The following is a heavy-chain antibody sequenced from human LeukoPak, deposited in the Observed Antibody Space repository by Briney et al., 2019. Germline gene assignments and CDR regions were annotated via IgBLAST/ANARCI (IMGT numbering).Heavy chain of an antibody. V-gene: IGHV5-51*01. CDR3: ARQPDGYNFLFQH. J-gene: IGHJ1*01. D-gene: IGHD5-24*01. CDR1: GYSFTSYW. Sequence: PGESLKISCKGSGYSFTSYWIGWVRQMPGKGLEWMGIIYPGDSDTRYSPSFQGQVTISADKSISTAYLRWSSLKASDTAMYYCARQPDGYNFLFQHWGQGTLVTVSS. CDR2: IYPGDSDT.